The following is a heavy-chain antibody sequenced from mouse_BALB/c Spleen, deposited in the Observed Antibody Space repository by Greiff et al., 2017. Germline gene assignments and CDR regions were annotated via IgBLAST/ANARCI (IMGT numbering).Heavy chain of an antibody. CDR3: ARRDYDEMDY. CDR1: GYTFTSYW. D-gene: IGHD2-4*01. CDR2: INPSTGYT. V-gene: IGHV1-7*01. J-gene: IGHJ4*01. Sequence: QVQLQQSGAELAKPGASVKMSCKASGYTFTSYWMHWVKQRPGQGLEWIGYINPSTGYTEYNQKFKDKATLTADKSSSTAYMQLSSLTSEDSAVYYCARRDYDEMDYWGQGTSVTVSS.